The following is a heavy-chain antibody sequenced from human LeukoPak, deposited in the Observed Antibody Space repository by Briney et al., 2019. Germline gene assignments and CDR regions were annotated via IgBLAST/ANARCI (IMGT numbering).Heavy chain of an antibody. Sequence: GGSPRLSCAASGFTFSGSAIHWVRQASGKGLEWVGRIRSKADYAASVKGKFTISRDDSKNTAYLQMNSLTTEDTAVYYCSRSSSRNFGVVIKSYYYYMDVWGKGTTVTVSS. D-gene: IGHD3-3*01. J-gene: IGHJ6*03. CDR2: IRSKAD. V-gene: IGHV3-73*01. CDR1: GFTFSGSA. CDR3: SRSSSRNFGVVIKSYYYYMDV.